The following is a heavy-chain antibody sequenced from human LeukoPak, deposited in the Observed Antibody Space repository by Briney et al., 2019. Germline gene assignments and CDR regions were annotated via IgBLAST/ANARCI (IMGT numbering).Heavy chain of an antibody. V-gene: IGHV3-53*01. CDR3: AKDGQYCSGGTCYPRFDP. CDR2: IYSGGST. CDR1: GFTVSSNY. Sequence: GGSLRLSCAASGFTVSSNYMSWVRQAPGKGLEWVSVIYSGGSTYYADSVKGRFTISRDNSKNTLYLQMNSLRAEDTAVYFCAKDGQYCSGGTCYPRFDPWGQGTLVTVSS. J-gene: IGHJ5*02. D-gene: IGHD2-15*01.